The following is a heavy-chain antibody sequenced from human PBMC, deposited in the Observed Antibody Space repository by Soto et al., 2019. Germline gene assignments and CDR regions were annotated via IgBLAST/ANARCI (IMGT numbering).Heavy chain of an antibody. CDR2: ISSSSSYI. V-gene: IGHV3-21*01. D-gene: IGHD6-6*01. Sequence: EVQLVESGGGLVKPGGSLRLSCAASGFTFSSYSMNWVRQAPGKGLEWVSSISSSSSYIYYADSVKGRFTISRDNAKNSLYLQMNNLRAEDTAVYYCASRGSWSSSDIDYWGQGTLVTVSS. CDR3: ASRGSWSSSDIDY. J-gene: IGHJ4*02. CDR1: GFTFSSYS.